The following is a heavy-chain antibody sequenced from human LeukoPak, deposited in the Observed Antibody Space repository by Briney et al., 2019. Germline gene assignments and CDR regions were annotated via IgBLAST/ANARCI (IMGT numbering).Heavy chain of an antibody. V-gene: IGHV1-18*01. Sequence: ASVKVSCKASGYTFTSYGISWVRQAPGQGLEWMGWISAYNGNTNYAQKLQGRVTMTRNTSISTAYMELSSLRSEDTAVYYCATDLYGSGSYYNYWGQGTLVTVSS. CDR2: ISAYNGNT. CDR3: ATDLYGSGSYYNY. J-gene: IGHJ4*02. CDR1: GYTFTSYG. D-gene: IGHD3-10*01.